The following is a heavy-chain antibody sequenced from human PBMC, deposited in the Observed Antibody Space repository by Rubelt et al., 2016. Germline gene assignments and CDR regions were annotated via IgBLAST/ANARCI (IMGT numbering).Heavy chain of an antibody. CDR1: GYTFTSYG. CDR2: ISAHNGNT. CDR3: ARGAVDSYYLL. V-gene: IGHV1-18*01. Sequence: QAQLVQSGAEVKKPGSSVKVSCKASGYTFTSYGFSWVRQDPGQGLEWVGWISAHNGNTKSAQKFQGRVTMTTDSSTSTAFLDLKSLRSDDTAIYYCARGAVDSYYLLWGQGTPVIVSS. D-gene: IGHD4-11*01. J-gene: IGHJ4*02.